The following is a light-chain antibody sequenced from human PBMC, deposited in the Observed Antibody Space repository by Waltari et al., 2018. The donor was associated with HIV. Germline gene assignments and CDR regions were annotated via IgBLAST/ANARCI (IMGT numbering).Light chain of an antibody. CDR3: GTWDSSLSGVV. Sequence: HSVLTQPPSVSAAPGQKVTISCSGSSSNIGKNFVSWYKQLPGTAPKLLIYDNNKRPSGIPDRFSGSKSGTSATLGITGLQTGDEADYYCGTWDSSLSGVVFGGGTKLTVL. CDR1: SSNIGKNF. J-gene: IGLJ3*02. V-gene: IGLV1-51*01. CDR2: DNN.